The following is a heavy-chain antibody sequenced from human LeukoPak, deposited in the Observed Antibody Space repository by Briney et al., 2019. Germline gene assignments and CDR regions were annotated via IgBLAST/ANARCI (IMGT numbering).Heavy chain of an antibody. D-gene: IGHD2-2*01. CDR1: GGSISSGGYY. V-gene: IGHV4-30-2*01. CDR3: ARGRAEIVVVPAAFDY. J-gene: IGHJ4*02. CDR2: IYHSGST. Sequence: TLSLTCTVSGGSISSGGYYWSWIRQPPGKGLEWIGYIYHSGSTYYNPSLKSRVTISVDRSKNQFSLKLSSVTAADTAVYYCARGRAEIVVVPAAFDYWGQGTLVTVSS.